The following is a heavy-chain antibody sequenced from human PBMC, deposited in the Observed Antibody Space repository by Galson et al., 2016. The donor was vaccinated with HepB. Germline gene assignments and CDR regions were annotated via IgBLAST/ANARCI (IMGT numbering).Heavy chain of an antibody. V-gene: IGHV3-53*01. J-gene: IGHJ4*02. CDR2: IYSGGST. CDR3: ARDSGSRPGSGGFGY. Sequence: SLRLSCAASGFTVSSNYMSWVRQAPGKGLEWVSVIYSGGSTYYADSVKGRFTISRDNPKNTLYLQMNSLRAEDTAVYYCARDSGSRPGSGGFGYWGQGTLVTVSS. D-gene: IGHD2-2*01. CDR1: GFTVSSNY.